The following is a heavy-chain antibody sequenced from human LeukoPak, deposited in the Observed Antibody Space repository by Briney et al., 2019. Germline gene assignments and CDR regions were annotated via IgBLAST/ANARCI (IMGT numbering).Heavy chain of an antibody. CDR1: GGSISSYY. Sequence: SETLSLTCTVSGGSISSYYWSWIRQPAGKGLEWIGRIYTSGSTNYNPSLKSRVTMSVDTSKNQSSLKLSSVTAADTAVYYCARVGKYYDILTGYSAFGIWGQGTMVTVSS. CDR2: IYTSGST. D-gene: IGHD3-9*01. V-gene: IGHV4-4*07. CDR3: ARVGKYYDILTGYSAFGI. J-gene: IGHJ3*02.